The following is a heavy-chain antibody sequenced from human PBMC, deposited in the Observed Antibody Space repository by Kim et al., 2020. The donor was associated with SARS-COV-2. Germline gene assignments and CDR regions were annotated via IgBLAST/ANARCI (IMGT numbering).Heavy chain of an antibody. J-gene: IGHJ4*02. CDR3: ARGWIAEAPPFDQ. V-gene: IGHV1-3*01. Sequence: ASVKVSCKASGYIFSDYAIQWVRQAPGQRLEWMGWINAGDGTTKYSEKFQGRVTITRDTSANTVSMELNNLRSEDTAVYYCARGWIAEAPPFDQWGQGTLVTVSS. CDR1: GYIFSDYA. D-gene: IGHD6-13*01. CDR2: INAGDGTT.